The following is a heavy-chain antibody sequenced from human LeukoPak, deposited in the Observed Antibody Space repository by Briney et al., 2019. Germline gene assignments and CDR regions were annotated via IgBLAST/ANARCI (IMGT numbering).Heavy chain of an antibody. CDR1: GYTLTELS. CDR3: ATGLMPYYDILTGYFTSDY. CDR2: FDPEDGET. D-gene: IGHD3-9*01. J-gene: IGHJ4*02. V-gene: IGHV1-24*01. Sequence: ASVKVSCKVSGYTLTELSMHWVRQAPGKGLEWMGGFDPEDGETIYAQKFQGRVTMTEDTSTDTAYMELSSLRSEDTAVYYCATGLMPYYDILTGYFTSDYWGQGTLDTVSS.